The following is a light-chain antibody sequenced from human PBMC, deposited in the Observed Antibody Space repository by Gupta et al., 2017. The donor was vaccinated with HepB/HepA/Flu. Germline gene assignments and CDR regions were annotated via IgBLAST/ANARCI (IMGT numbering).Light chain of an antibody. CDR3: SSCIETPTLLV. CDR1: SSDFGDFNH. CDR2: DVS. V-gene: IGLV2-14*03. J-gene: IGLJ2*01. Sequence: QSALTQPASVSGSPGLSFTLSCPGTSSDFGDFNHVSWYQQHPAKAPKLLSSDVSNRTSGVASRFSGSKSGNTAYVTISGLQAEDEADYYCSSCIETPTLLVFGGGTKLTVL.